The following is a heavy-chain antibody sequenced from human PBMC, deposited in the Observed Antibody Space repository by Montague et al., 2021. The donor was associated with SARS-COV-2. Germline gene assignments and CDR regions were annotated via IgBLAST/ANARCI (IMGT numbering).Heavy chain of an antibody. CDR3: AREGLSGSYYGFLDY. D-gene: IGHD3-10*01. CDR1: GITFSSYA. CDR2: ISYDGSNK. V-gene: IGHV3-30-3*01. Sequence: SLRLSCAASGITFSSYAMHWARQAPGKGPEWVAVISYDGSNKYYADPVKGRFTISRDNSKNTLYLQMNSLRAEDTAVYYCAREGLSGSYYGFLDYWGQGTLVTVSS. J-gene: IGHJ4*02.